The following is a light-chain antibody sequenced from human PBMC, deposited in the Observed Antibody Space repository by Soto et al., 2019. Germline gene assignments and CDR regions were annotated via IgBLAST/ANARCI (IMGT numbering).Light chain of an antibody. CDR1: SSNIWGGYH. CDR3: QSSDSRLSGSDV. J-gene: IGLJ1*01. CDR2: GDS. Sequence: QSVLTQPPSVSGAPGQRVTISCTVSSSNIWGGYHVHWYQQLPGAAPKLLIFGDSNRPSGVPDRFSGSKSGTSASLAITGLQADDEADYYCQSSDSRLSGSDVFGTGTKVNVL. V-gene: IGLV1-40*01.